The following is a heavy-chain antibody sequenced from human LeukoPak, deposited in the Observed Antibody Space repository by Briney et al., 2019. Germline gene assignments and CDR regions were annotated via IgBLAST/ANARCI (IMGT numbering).Heavy chain of an antibody. Sequence: PGGSLRLSXAASGFTFSSYEMNWVRQAPGKGLEWVSYISSSGSTIYYADSVKGRFTISRDNAKNSLYLQMNSLRAEDTAVYYCARVSLRPRLLKYYYMDVWGKGTTVTVSS. J-gene: IGHJ6*03. CDR1: GFTFSSYE. V-gene: IGHV3-48*03. CDR2: ISSSGSTI. D-gene: IGHD2/OR15-2a*01. CDR3: ARVSLRPRLLKYYYMDV.